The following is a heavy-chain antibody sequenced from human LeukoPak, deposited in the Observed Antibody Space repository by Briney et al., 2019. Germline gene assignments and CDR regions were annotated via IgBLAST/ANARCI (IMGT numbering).Heavy chain of an antibody. D-gene: IGHD6-19*01. CDR1: GYTFISYG. CDR3: ARGGNSGWRTPNDDY. J-gene: IGHJ4*02. Sequence: GASVKVSCKASGYTFISYGISWVRQAPGQGLEWMGWISPYKDNSNYAQNLQGRVTMITDTTSRTAYMELRSLRSDATAVYYCARGGNSGWRTPNDDYWGQGTLVTVSS. V-gene: IGHV1-18*01. CDR2: ISPYKDNS.